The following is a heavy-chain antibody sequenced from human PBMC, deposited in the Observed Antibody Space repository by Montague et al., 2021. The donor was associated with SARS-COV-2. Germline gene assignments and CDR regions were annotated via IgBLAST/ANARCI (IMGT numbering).Heavy chain of an antibody. CDR2: IWYDGSNK. V-gene: IGHV3-33*06. D-gene: IGHD1-26*01. Sequence: SLRLSCAASGFTFSSYGMHWVRQAPGKGLEWVAVIWYDGSNKYYADSVKGRFTISRDNSKNTLYQQMNSLRAEDTAVYYCAKEGIVALDYWGQGTLVTVSS. J-gene: IGHJ4*02. CDR3: AKEGIVALDY. CDR1: GFTFSSYG.